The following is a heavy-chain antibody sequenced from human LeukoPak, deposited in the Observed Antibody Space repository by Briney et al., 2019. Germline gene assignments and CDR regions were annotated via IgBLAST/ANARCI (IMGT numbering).Heavy chain of an antibody. D-gene: IGHD6-13*01. Sequence: SETLSLTCTVSGGSISTYYWSWIRQPPGKGLEWIGYIHYSGSTNYNPSLKSRVTISVDTSKNQFSLKLSSVTAADTAVYYCARQAAGRGWTSWFDPWGQGTLVTVSS. CDR2: IHYSGST. J-gene: IGHJ5*02. CDR3: ARQAAGRGWTSWFDP. V-gene: IGHV4-59*08. CDR1: GGSISTYY.